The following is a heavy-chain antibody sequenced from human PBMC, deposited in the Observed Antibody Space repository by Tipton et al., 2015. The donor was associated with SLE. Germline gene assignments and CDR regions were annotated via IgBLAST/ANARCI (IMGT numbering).Heavy chain of an antibody. V-gene: IGHV4-61*02. J-gene: IGHJ6*03. CDR3: ARGVAGYYSFCYMDV. Sequence: TLSLTCSVSGGSISSGLNYWSWIRQPAGKGLEWIGRLHSSGSTIYNPSLKSRVTFSVDTSTNQLSLRLNSVTAADTAVYYCARGVAGYYSFCYMDVWGKGTTVTVSS. D-gene: IGHD2-15*01. CDR2: LHSSGST. CDR1: GGSISSGLNY.